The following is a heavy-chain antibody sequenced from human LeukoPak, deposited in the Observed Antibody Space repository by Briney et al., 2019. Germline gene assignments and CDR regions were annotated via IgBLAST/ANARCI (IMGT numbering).Heavy chain of an antibody. CDR3: AKVLVWNYELDDY. CDR1: GFTFSSYA. V-gene: IGHV3-23*01. Sequence: GGSLRLSCAASGFTFSSYAMSWVRQAPGEGLEGVSAISGSGGSTYYADSVKGRFTISRDNSKNTLYLQMNSLRAEDTAVYYCAKVLVWNYELDDYWGQGTLVTASS. J-gene: IGHJ4*02. CDR2: ISGSGGST. D-gene: IGHD1-7*01.